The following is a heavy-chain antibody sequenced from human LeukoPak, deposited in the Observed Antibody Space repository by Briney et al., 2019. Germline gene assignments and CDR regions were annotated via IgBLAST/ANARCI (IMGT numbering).Heavy chain of an antibody. V-gene: IGHV3-48*03. CDR2: ISSSGSNI. D-gene: IGHD1-26*01. CDR1: GFTFSSYE. J-gene: IGHJ4*02. CDR3: ARELYSGTYNY. Sequence: GGSLRLSCAASGFTFSSYEMNWVRQAPGKGLEWVSYISSSGSNIYYADSVTGRFTISRDNAKNSQYLQMNSLTAEDTAVYYCARELYSGTYNYWGQGTLVTVSS.